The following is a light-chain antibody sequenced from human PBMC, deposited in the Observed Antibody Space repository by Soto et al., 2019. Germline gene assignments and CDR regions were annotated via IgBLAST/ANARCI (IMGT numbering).Light chain of an antibody. J-gene: IGKJ4*01. CDR1: QSVSSSS. CDR2: GAS. Sequence: EIVLTQSPGTLSLSPGERATLSCRASQSVSSSSLAWYQQKPGQAPRLLIYGASSRATGIPGRFGGSGSGTDFTLTISSLEPEDVAVYYCQQYGSSPLTFGGGTKVEIK. CDR3: QQYGSSPLT. V-gene: IGKV3-20*01.